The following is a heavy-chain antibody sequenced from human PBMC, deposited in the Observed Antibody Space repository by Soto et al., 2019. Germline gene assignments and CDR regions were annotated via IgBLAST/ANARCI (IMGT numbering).Heavy chain of an antibody. CDR1: GDTFTIFA. D-gene: IGHD5-12*01. V-gene: IGHV1-69*13. Sequence: ASVKVSCKASGDTFTIFATSWVRQAPGQGLEWMGGIIPTIGTTNYAQRFQGRITITGDESTGTAYMELSSLKSEDTAVYYCARDLGSGYDPGDYWG. CDR2: IIPTIGTT. J-gene: IGHJ4*01. CDR3: ARDLGSGYDPGDY.